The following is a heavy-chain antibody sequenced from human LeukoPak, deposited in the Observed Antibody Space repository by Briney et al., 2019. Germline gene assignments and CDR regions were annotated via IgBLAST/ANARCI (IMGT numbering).Heavy chain of an antibody. CDR3: ARGPDYSNYVDY. D-gene: IGHD4-11*01. CDR2: ISTSGST. Sequence: SETLSLTCTVSGGSISSGSSYWSWIRQPAGKGLEWIGRISTSGSTKYNPSLKSRVTIPGDTSKNQFSLKLSSVTAADTAVYYCARGPDYSNYVDYWGQGTLVTVSS. J-gene: IGHJ4*02. CDR1: GGSISSGSSY. V-gene: IGHV4-61*02.